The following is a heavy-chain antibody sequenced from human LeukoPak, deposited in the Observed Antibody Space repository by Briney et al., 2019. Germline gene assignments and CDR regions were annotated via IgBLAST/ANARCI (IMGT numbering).Heavy chain of an antibody. D-gene: IGHD3-10*01. CDR1: GGTFSSYA. J-gene: IGHJ4*02. CDR2: IIPIFGTA. CDR3: ARGLLIYGSGSYDY. Sequence: SVKVSCKASGGTFSSYAISWVRQAPGQGLEWMGGIIPIFGTANYAQKFQGRVTITADESTSTAYMELSSLRSEDTAVYYCARGLLIYGSGSYDYWGQGTLVTVSS. V-gene: IGHV1-69*13.